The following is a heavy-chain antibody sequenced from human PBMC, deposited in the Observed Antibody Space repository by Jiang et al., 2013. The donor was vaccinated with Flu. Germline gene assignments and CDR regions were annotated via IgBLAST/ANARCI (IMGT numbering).Heavy chain of an antibody. CDR2: IRSKANSYAT. Sequence: CAASGFAFSGSAMHWVRQASGKGLEWVGRIRSKANSYATAYAASVKGRFTISRDDSKNTAYLQMNSLKTEDTAVYYCTRQDTAMPDYYYYGMDVWGQGTTVTVSS. J-gene: IGHJ6*02. CDR3: TRQDTAMPDYYYYGMDV. V-gene: IGHV3-73*01. CDR1: GFAFSGSA. D-gene: IGHD5-18*01.